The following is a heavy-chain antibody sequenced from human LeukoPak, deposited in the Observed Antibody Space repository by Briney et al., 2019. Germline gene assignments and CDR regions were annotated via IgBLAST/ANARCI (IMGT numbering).Heavy chain of an antibody. CDR1: GGSFSGYY. CDR2: INHSGST. D-gene: IGHD2-8*01. J-gene: IGHJ5*02. Sequence: SETLSLTCAVYGGSFSGYYWSWIRQPPGKGLEWIGEINHSGSTNYNPSLKSRVTISVDTSKNQISLKLSSVTAADTAVYYCASVLGGWFDPWGQGTLVTVSS. V-gene: IGHV4-34*01. CDR3: ASVLGGWFDP.